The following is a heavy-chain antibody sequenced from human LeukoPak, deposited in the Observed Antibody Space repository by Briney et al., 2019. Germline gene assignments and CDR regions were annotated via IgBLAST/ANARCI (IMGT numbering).Heavy chain of an antibody. CDR2: INPKSGGT. CDR3: AIDPGDSIGYYLTLYFDL. D-gene: IGHD3-22*01. J-gene: IGHJ2*01. CDR1: GYTFTGYY. V-gene: IGHV1-2*02. Sequence: GGSVSVSCMASGYTFTGYYMHWVRQAPGEGLERMGWINPKSGGTNYAQKLQGRVTMNRERSISRAYMEVSRLRSDDTAVYYCAIDPGDSIGYYLTLYFDLWGRGTLVTFSS.